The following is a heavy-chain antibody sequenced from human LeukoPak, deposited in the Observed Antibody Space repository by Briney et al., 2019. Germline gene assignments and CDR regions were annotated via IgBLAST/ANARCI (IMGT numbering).Heavy chain of an antibody. CDR1: GYTFTSYD. CDR2: MNPNSGNT. V-gene: IGHV1-8*01. J-gene: IGHJ5*02. CDR3: ARARAAAGWFDP. Sequence: ASVKVSCKASGYTFTSYDINWVRQATGQGLEWMGWMNPNSGNTGYAQKFQGRATMTRNTSISTAYMELSSLRSEDTAVYYCARARAAAGWFDPWGQGTLVTVSS. D-gene: IGHD6-13*01.